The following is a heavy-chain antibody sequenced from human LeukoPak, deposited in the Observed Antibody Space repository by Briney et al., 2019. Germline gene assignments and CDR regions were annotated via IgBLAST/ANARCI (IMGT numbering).Heavy chain of an antibody. CDR3: ALWDYDYVWGSYRLD. Sequence: SVKVSCKASGYTFTSYGISWVRQAPGQGLEWMGGIIPIFGTANYAQKFQGRVTITADESTSTAYMELSSLRSEDTAVYYCALWDYDYVWGSYRLDWGQGTLVTVSS. CDR2: IIPIFGTA. V-gene: IGHV1-69*13. J-gene: IGHJ4*02. D-gene: IGHD3-16*02. CDR1: GYTFTSYG.